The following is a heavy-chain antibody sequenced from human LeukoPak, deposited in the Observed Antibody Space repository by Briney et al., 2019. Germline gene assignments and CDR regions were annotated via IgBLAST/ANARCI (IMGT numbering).Heavy chain of an antibody. V-gene: IGHV1-18*01. J-gene: IGHJ6*02. CDR1: GYTFSSYG. CDR2: ISAYNGNT. CDR3: ARDIMVRGIIITPSYYYGMDV. Sequence: ASVKVSCKASGYTFSSYGISWVRQAPGQGLEWMGWISAYNGNTNYAQKLQGRVTMTTDTSTSTAYMELRSLRSDDTAVYYCARDIMVRGIIITPSYYYGMDVWGQGTTVTVSS. D-gene: IGHD3-10*01.